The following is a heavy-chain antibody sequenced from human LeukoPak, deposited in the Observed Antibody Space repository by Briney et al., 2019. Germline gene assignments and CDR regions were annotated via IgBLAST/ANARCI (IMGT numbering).Heavy chain of an antibody. D-gene: IGHD3-16*01. CDR2: IYYSGST. V-gene: IGHV4-61*08. CDR3: ARDPDYDYVDAFDI. Sequence: SETLSLTCTVSGGSIRSSDYYWSWVRRPPGRGLEWIGYIYYSGSTNYNPSLKSRVTISVDTSKNQFSLKLSSVTAADTAVYYCARDPDYDYVDAFDIWGQGTMVTVSS. CDR1: GGSIRSSDYY. J-gene: IGHJ3*02.